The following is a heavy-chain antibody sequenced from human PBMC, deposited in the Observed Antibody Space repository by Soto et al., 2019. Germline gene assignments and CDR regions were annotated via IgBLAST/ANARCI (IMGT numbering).Heavy chain of an antibody. J-gene: IGHJ4*02. Sequence: QVQLVESGGGVVQPGRSLRLSCAASGFTFSSYGMHWVRQAPGKGLEWVAVVSYDGNNEYYADSVKDRFTISRDNSKNTLYLQMNSLRAEDMAMYYCAKTITTPAVSSYSRDSTGRGALIDYWGQGTLVIVSS. V-gene: IGHV3-30*18. D-gene: IGHD3-3*01. CDR2: VSYDGNNE. CDR1: GFTFSSYG. CDR3: AKTITTPAVSSYSRDSTGRGALIDY.